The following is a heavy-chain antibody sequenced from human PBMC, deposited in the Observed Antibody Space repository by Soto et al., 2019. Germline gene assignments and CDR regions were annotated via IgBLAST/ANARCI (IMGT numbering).Heavy chain of an antibody. J-gene: IGHJ5*02. Sequence: PGESLKISCKGSGYSFTRYWIGWVRQMPGKGLEWMGIIYPGDSDTRYSPSFQGQVTISADKSISTAYLQWSSLKASDTAMYYYARSSYYYDSSGYTVPGWFDPWGQGTLVTVSS. CDR3: ARSSYYYDSSGYTVPGWFDP. CDR2: IYPGDSDT. V-gene: IGHV5-51*01. D-gene: IGHD3-22*01. CDR1: GYSFTRYW.